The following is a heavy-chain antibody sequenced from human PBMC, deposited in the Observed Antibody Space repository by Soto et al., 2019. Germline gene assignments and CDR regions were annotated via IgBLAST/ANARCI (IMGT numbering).Heavy chain of an antibody. CDR1: GFTFSSYA. CDR3: AIDFGRFEGHYYYGMDV. J-gene: IGHJ6*02. V-gene: IGHV3-23*01. D-gene: IGHD2-15*01. Sequence: GGSLRLSCAASGFTFSSYAMSWVRQAPGKGLEWVSAISGSGGSTYYADSVKGRFTISRDNSKNTLYLQMNSLRAEDTAVYYCAIDFGRFEGHYYYGMDVWGQGTTVTVSS. CDR2: ISGSGGST.